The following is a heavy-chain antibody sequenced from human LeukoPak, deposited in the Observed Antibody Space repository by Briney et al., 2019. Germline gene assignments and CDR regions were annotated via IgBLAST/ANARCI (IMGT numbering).Heavy chain of an antibody. CDR3: ATYYCSTTSCYPYFFDY. J-gene: IGHJ4*02. D-gene: IGHD2-2*01. CDR1: GYPFTRYG. V-gene: IGHV1-18*01. Sequence: GVSVKVSCKASGYPFTRYGISWVRQAPGQGLEWMGWISLDNGNTKYTQKFQGRVTMTTDTSTSTAHMELRSLRSDDTAVYYCATYYCSTTSCYPYFFDYWGQGTLVTVSS. CDR2: ISLDNGNT.